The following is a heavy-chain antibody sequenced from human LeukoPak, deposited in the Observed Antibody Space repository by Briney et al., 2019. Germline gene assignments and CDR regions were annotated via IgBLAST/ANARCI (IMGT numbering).Heavy chain of an antibody. J-gene: IGHJ6*04. CDR3: ARHVEDYYGSGSYKYSYYYGMDV. CDR2: IYPGDSDT. Sequence: GESLKISCKGSGYSFTSYWIGWVRQMPGKGLEWMGIIYPGDSDTRYSPSFQGQVTISADKSISTAYLQWSSLKASDTAMYYCARHVEDYYGSGSYKYSYYYGMDVWGKGTTVTVSS. CDR1: GYSFTSYW. D-gene: IGHD3-10*01. V-gene: IGHV5-51*01.